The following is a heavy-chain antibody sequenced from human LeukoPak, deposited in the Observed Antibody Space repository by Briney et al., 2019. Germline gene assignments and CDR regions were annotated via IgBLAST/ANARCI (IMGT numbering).Heavy chain of an antibody. Sequence: SETLSLTCTVSGDSITNNNCYWGWVRQPPGKGLEWIASIYYSGSTNYNPSLKSRVTISVDTSKNQFSLKLSSVTAADTAVYYCASLSAPSTLEHWGQGTLVTVSS. J-gene: IGHJ1*01. V-gene: IGHV4-39*07. D-gene: IGHD1-26*01. CDR1: GDSITNNNCY. CDR2: IYYSGST. CDR3: ASLSAPSTLEH.